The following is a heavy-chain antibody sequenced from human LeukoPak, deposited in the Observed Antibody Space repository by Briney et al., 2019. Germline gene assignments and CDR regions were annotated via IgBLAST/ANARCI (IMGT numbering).Heavy chain of an antibody. D-gene: IGHD3-10*01. CDR1: GFTFSSYC. Sequence: PGGSLRLSCSTSGFTFSSYCVNWVRQAPGKGLEWVAFIEQHGNEKYYMDSVKGRFTISRDNAKNSLYLEMNSLRADDTAVYYCAGGDFYGSGSARRHWFDPWGQGTLITVSS. V-gene: IGHV3-7*04. CDR2: IEQHGNEK. CDR3: AGGDFYGSGSARRHWFDP. J-gene: IGHJ5*02.